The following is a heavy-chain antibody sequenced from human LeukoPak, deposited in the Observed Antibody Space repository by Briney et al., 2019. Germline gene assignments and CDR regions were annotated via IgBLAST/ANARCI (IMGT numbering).Heavy chain of an antibody. J-gene: IGHJ3*02. CDR2: INSDGSST. D-gene: IGHD3-22*01. Sequence: GGSLRLSCAASGFTFSSYWMHWVRQAPGKGLVWVSRINSDGSSTSCADSVKGRFTISRDNAKNTLYLQMNSLRAEDTAVYYCAREVSPDSDAFDIWGQGTMVTVSS. CDR1: GFTFSSYW. CDR3: AREVSPDSDAFDI. V-gene: IGHV3-74*01.